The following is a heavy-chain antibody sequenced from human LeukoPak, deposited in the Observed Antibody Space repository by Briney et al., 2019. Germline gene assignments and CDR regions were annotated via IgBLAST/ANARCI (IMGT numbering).Heavy chain of an antibody. CDR2: IIPIFGTA. CDR1: GGTFSSYA. Sequence: ASVKVSCKASGGTFSSYAISWVRQAPGQGLEWMGRIIPIFGTANYAQKFQGRVTITTDESTSTAYMELSSLRSEDTAVYYCARGSSSSSGPFDHWGQGTLVTVSS. CDR3: ARGSSSSSGPFDH. V-gene: IGHV1-69*05. D-gene: IGHD6-6*01. J-gene: IGHJ4*02.